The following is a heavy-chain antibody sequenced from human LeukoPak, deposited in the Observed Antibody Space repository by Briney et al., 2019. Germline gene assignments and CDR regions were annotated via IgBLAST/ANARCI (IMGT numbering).Heavy chain of an antibody. J-gene: IGHJ1*01. Sequence: SETLSLTCTVSGGSISSGDYYWSWIHQPPGKGLEWIGYIYYSGSTYYNPSLKSRVTISVDTSKNQFSLKLSSVTAADTAVYYCARVSGYSSSSGVYVAEYFQHWGQGTLVTVSS. CDR1: GGSISSGDYY. CDR2: IYYSGST. D-gene: IGHD6-6*01. CDR3: ARVSGYSSSSGVYVAEYFQH. V-gene: IGHV4-30-4*08.